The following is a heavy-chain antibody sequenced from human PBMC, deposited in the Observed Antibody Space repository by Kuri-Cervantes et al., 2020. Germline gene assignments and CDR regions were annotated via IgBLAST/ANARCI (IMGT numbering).Heavy chain of an antibody. Sequence: SETLSLTCTVSGGSISSYYWSWIRQPPGKGLEWIGEINHLGSTNYNPSLKSRVTISVDTSKNQFSLKLNSVTAADTAVYYCARGPPSTSVNWFDPWGQGTLVTVSS. CDR1: GGSISSYY. J-gene: IGHJ5*02. CDR3: ARGPPSTSVNWFDP. CDR2: INHLGST. V-gene: IGHV4-34*01. D-gene: IGHD5/OR15-5a*01.